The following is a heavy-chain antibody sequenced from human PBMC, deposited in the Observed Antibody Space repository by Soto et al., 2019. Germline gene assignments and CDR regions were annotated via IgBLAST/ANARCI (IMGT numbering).Heavy chain of an antibody. CDR3: TTEVVSEVATTIDYKPTPFDP. CDR1: GFTFSNAW. V-gene: IGHV3-15*01. CDR2: IKSKTDGGTT. Sequence: GGSLRLSCAASGFTFSNAWMSWVRQAPGKGLEWVGRIKSKTDGGTTDYAAPVKGRFTISRDDSKNTLYLQMNSLKTEDTAVYYCTTEVVSEVATTIDYKPTPFDPWGQGTLVTVSS. D-gene: IGHD5-12*01. J-gene: IGHJ5*02.